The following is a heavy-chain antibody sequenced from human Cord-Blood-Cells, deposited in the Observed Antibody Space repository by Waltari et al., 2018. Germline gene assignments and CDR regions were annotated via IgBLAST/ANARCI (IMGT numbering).Heavy chain of an antibody. Sequence: QLQLQESGPGLVKPSETLSLTCTVSGCSISSSSYYWGWIRQPPGKGLEWIGSIYYMGSTYYNPSLKSRVTISVDTSKNQFSLKLSSVTAADTAVYYCARHRVVNDAFDIWGQGTMVTDSS. CDR1: GCSISSSSYY. D-gene: IGHD2-15*01. V-gene: IGHV4-39*01. CDR2: IYYMGST. CDR3: ARHRVVNDAFDI. J-gene: IGHJ3*02.